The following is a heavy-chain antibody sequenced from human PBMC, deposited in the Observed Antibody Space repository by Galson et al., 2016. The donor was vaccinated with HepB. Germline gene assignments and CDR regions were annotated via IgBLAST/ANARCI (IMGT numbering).Heavy chain of an antibody. CDR2: MSYDGSNK. D-gene: IGHD2-15*01. CDR3: ARRERGCSGGSCIPYYFDS. Sequence: SLRLSCAASGFVFSTYSMYWVRQAPGKGLEWVTVMSYDGSNKFYADSVKGQFTISRDNSKNTLYLQMNSLRAEDTAVYYCARRERGCSGGSCIPYYFDSWGQGTLVTVSS. CDR1: GFVFSTYS. J-gene: IGHJ4*02. V-gene: IGHV3-30-3*01.